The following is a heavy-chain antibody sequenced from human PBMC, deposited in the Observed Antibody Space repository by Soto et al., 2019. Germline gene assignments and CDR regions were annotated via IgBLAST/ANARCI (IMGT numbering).Heavy chain of an antibody. CDR3: ATSVCVISGIGCLPSDGMDV. V-gene: IGHV1-45*02. Sequence: ASVKVSCKASGYTFTYRYLHWVRQAPGQALEWMGWITPFNGNTNYAQKFQDRVTITRDRSMSTAYMELSSLRSEDTAMYYCATSVCVISGIGCLPSDGMDVWGQGTTVTVSS. J-gene: IGHJ6*02. CDR2: ITPFNGNT. CDR1: GYTFTYRY. D-gene: IGHD1-26*01.